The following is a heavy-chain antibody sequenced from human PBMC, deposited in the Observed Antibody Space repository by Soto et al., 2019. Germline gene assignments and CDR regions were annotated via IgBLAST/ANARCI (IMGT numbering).Heavy chain of an antibody. V-gene: IGHV3-13*01. J-gene: IGHJ6*02. Sequence: GGSLRLSCAASGFTFSSYDMHWVRQATGKGLEWVSAIGTAGDTYYPGSVKGRFTISRENAKNSLYLQMNSLRAEDTAVYYCAREGVFSTVTYYGMDVWGQGTTVTVSS. CDR1: GFTFSSYD. CDR2: IGTAGDT. CDR3: AREGVFSTVTYYGMDV. D-gene: IGHD4-17*01.